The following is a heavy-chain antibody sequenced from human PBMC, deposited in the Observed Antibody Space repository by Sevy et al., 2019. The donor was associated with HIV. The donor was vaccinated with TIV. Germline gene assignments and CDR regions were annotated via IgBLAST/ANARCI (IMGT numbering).Heavy chain of an antibody. CDR3: TRDGESRWEVGSSGYYPIGY. CDR2: INTDGSTT. Sequence: GGSQRLSCAASGFTFSRYWMHWVRQVPGKGLVWVSRINTDGSTTSYADSVKGRFTISRDNAKNTLYLQMHSLRVDDTAVYYCTRDGESRWEVGSSGYYPIGYWGQGTLVTVSS. CDR1: GFTFSRYW. J-gene: IGHJ4*02. D-gene: IGHD3-22*01. V-gene: IGHV3-74*01.